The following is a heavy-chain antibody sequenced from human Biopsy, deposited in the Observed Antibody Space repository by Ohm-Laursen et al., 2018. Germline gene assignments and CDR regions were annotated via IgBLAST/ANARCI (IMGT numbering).Heavy chain of an antibody. Sequence: ASVKVSCKVSGGTFNSYGISWVRQAPGQGLECMGRIIPLIGLTNHAQKFQGRVTITADKFTNTVYMELSSLRSDDTAVYFCARDCNGDNCGVDFWGQGTLVTVS. J-gene: IGHJ4*02. D-gene: IGHD2-15*01. CDR2: IIPLIGLT. CDR1: GGTFNSYG. CDR3: ARDCNGDNCGVDF. V-gene: IGHV1-69*04.